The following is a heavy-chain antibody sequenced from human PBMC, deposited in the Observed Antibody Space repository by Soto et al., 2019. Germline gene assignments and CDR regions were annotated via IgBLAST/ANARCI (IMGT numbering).Heavy chain of an antibody. J-gene: IGHJ4*02. V-gene: IGHV1-69*02. Sequence: SVKVSCKASGGTFSSYTISWVRQAPGQGLEWMGRIIPILGIANYARKFQGRVTITADKSTSTAYMELSSLRSEDTAVYYCASSDTYYYGSGSYYYFDYWGQGTLVTVSS. CDR1: GGTFSSYT. CDR3: ASSDTYYYGSGSYYYFDY. D-gene: IGHD3-10*01. CDR2: IIPILGIA.